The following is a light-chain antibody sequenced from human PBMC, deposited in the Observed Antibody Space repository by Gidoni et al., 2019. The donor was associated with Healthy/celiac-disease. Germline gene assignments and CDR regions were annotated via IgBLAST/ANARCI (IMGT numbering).Light chain of an antibody. CDR2: DAS. CDR3: QQRSNWLT. J-gene: IGKJ4*01. CDR1: QSVSSY. V-gene: IGKV3-11*01. Sequence: DSVLTPSPAPLSLSPGERATLSCRASQSVSSYLNWYQQKPGQAPRLLIYDASSRATGIPARFSGSGSGTDFTLTISSLEPEDFAAYYCQQRSNWLTFGGGTKVEIK.